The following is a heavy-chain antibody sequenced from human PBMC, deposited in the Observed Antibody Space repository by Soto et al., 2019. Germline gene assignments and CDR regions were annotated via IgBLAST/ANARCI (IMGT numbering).Heavy chain of an antibody. CDR1: GFMFNTYW. V-gene: IGHV3-74*01. Sequence: EVQLVESGGGLVQPGGSLRLSCAASGFMFNTYWMHWVRQAPGKGLTWVSRINSDGSGINYADSVKGRFTISRDNAKNTLDLQMSSLRAEDSAVYYCDRDRSYNMDVWGQGTTVTVSS. CDR3: DRDRSYNMDV. J-gene: IGHJ6*02. CDR2: INSDGSGI. D-gene: IGHD1-1*01.